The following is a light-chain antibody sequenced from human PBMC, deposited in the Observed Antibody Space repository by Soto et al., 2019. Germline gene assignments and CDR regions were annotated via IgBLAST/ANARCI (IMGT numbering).Light chain of an antibody. J-gene: IGLJ1*01. CDR1: SSDVGAFNY. Sequence: QCVRTQAASGSGADGHGRSISCSGTSSDVGAFNYVSWYQQHPGKAPKLMIYDVSNRPSGVSNRFSGSKSGNTASLTISGLRAEDEADYYCNSYTSNHTYLFGTGTRSP. CDR3: NSYTSNHTYL. CDR2: DVS. V-gene: IGLV2-14*03.